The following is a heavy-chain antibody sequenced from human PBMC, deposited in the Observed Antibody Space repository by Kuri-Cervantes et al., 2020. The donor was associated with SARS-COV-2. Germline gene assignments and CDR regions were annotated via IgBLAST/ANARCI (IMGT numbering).Heavy chain of an antibody. CDR2: IFSNDEK. V-gene: IGHV2-26*01. Sequence: SGPTLVKPTQTLTLTCTFSGFSLNTSGMCVSWIRQPPGKALEWLAHIFSNDEKSYSTSLKSRLTISKDTSKSQVVLTMTNMDPVDTATYYCARCLRYFDWLLYSDYYYYMDVWGKGTTVTVSS. CDR3: ARCLRYFDWLLYSDYYYYMDV. D-gene: IGHD3-9*01. J-gene: IGHJ6*03. CDR1: GFSLNTSGMC.